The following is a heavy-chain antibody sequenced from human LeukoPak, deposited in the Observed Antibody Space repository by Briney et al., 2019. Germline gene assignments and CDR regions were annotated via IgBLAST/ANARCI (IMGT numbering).Heavy chain of an antibody. Sequence: PGGSLRLSCAASGVTFSSYAMSWVPQAPGKGLEWVSTISVSGDNTYYADSVKGRFTISRDNSKSTMYMQMNSPRDAATAKYYCLGYCSGGNCYSGAYWGQGTLVTVSS. J-gene: IGHJ4*02. D-gene: IGHD2-15*01. V-gene: IGHV3-23*01. CDR1: GVTFSSYA. CDR2: ISVSGDNT. CDR3: LGYCSGGNCYSGAY.